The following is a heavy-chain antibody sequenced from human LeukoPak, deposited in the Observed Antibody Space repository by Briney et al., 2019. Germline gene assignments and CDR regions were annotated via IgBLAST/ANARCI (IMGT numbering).Heavy chain of an antibody. Sequence: GGSLRLSCAASGFTFSDYWMSWVRQPPGKGREWVANIKHDGSEKYYVDSVKGRFTISRDNADNSLFLQMNSLRAEDTAVYYCAKTSNAFDIWGQGTMVTVSS. CDR2: IKHDGSEK. CDR1: GFTFSDYW. V-gene: IGHV3-7*01. J-gene: IGHJ3*02. CDR3: AKTSNAFDI.